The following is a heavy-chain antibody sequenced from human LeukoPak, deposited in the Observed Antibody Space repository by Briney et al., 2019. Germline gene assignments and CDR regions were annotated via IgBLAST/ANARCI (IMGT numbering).Heavy chain of an antibody. D-gene: IGHD3-22*01. CDR1: GFTFSSYW. CDR3: VRVDTSGYYYELSFDY. CDR2: TKKDGSEK. V-gene: IGHV3-7*01. Sequence: PGGSLRLSCAATGFTFSSYWMSWVRQAPGKGLEWVANTKKDGSEKEYVDSVKGRFTISRDNAKNSLYLQMNSLRVEDTAVYYCVRVDTSGYYYELSFDYWGQGTLVTVSS. J-gene: IGHJ4*02.